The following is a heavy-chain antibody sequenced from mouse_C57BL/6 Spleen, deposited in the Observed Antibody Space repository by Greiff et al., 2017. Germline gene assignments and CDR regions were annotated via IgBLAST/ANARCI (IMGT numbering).Heavy chain of an antibody. V-gene: IGHV5-9-1*02. CDR3: TRGNYGSSYGAMDY. D-gene: IGHD1-1*01. CDR2: ISSGGDYI. J-gene: IGHJ4*01. CDR1: GFTFSSYA. Sequence: DVQLVESGEGLVKPGGSLKLSCAASGFTFSSYAMSWVRQTPEKRLEWVAYISSGGDYIYYADTVKGRFTISRDNARNTLYLQMSSLKSEDTAMYYCTRGNYGSSYGAMDYWGQGTSVTVSS.